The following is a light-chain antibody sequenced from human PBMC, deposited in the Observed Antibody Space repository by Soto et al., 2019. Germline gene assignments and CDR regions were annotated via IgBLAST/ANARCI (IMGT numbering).Light chain of an antibody. CDR3: QRSNSAPFP. CDR1: QGISNY. J-gene: IGKJ3*01. Sequence: DIQVTQSPSSLSASVGDRATISCRASQGISNYLDWYQQKPGEVPNLLIYAASTLQSVVPSRFSGSGSGRHVTLTISRLHREDVASYYFQRSNSAPFPFGPGKKVDIK. V-gene: IGKV1-27*01. CDR2: AAS.